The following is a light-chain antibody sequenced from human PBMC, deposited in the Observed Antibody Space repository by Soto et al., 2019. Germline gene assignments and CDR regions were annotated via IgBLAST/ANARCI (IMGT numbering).Light chain of an antibody. CDR3: QQYGTSPIT. CDR2: GAS. V-gene: IGKV3-20*01. Sequence: EIVLTQSPGTLSLSPGERATLSCSASPSVTSRYLAWYQQKPGQAPRLLIYGASNRATGIPERFSGSGSGTDFTLTISSLEPEDFAVYYCQQYGTSPITFGQGTRLENK. CDR1: PSVTSRY. J-gene: IGKJ5*01.